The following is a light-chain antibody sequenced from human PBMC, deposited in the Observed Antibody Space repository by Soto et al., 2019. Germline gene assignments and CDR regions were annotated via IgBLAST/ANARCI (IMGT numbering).Light chain of an antibody. CDR2: AAS. CDR3: QQYGTSRPWA. Sequence: EIVLTQSPGTLSLSPGERATLSCRASQSISSYYLAWYQQKPGQAPRLLIHAASSRATGIPDRFSGSGSGTDFTLSISRLEPEDFAVYYCQQYGTSRPWAFGQGTKVELK. J-gene: IGKJ1*01. CDR1: QSISSYY. V-gene: IGKV3-20*01.